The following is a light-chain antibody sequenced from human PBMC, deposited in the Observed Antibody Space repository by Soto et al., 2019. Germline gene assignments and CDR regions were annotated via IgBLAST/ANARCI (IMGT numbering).Light chain of an antibody. V-gene: IGKV1-5*03. CDR2: KAS. J-gene: IGKJ5*01. CDR1: QTISSW. CDR3: QQANSFPIT. Sequence: IQMTQSPSILSASVGDRGTITCRASQTISSWLAWYQQKPGKAPKLLIYKASTLKSGVPSRFSGSGSGTDFTLTISSLQPEDFATYFCQQANSFPITFGQGTRLEIK.